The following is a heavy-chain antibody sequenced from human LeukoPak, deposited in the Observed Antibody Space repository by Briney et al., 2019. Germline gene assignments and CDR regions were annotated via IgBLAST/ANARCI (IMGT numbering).Heavy chain of an antibody. D-gene: IGHD3-22*01. V-gene: IGHV1-69*13. J-gene: IGHJ3*02. CDR2: IIPIFGTA. CDR3: ARGQADYYDRSGYHWAFDI. CDR1: GGTFSSYA. Sequence: ASVKVSCKASGGTFSSYAISWVRQAPGQGLEWMGGIIPIFGTANYAQKFQGRVTITADESTSTAYMELSSLRSEDTAVYYCARGQADYYDRSGYHWAFDIWGLGTMVTVSS.